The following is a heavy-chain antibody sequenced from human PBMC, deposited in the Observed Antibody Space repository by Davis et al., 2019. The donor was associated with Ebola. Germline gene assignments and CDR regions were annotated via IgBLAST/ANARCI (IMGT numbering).Heavy chain of an antibody. D-gene: IGHD7-27*01. V-gene: IGHV3-23*01. CDR3: ATRTGEGY. CDR2: ISGNSGST. CDR1: GFTFSSYA. Sequence: PGGSLRLSCAASGFTFSSYAMSWIRQAPGVGLEWVSAISGNSGSTHYADSVKGRFTISRDNSNNILYLQMNSLRAEDTAVYYCATRTGEGYWGQGTLVTVSS. J-gene: IGHJ4*02.